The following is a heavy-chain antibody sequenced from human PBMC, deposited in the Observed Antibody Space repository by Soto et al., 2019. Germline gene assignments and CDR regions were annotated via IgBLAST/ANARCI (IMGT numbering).Heavy chain of an antibody. V-gene: IGHV3-23*01. J-gene: IGHJ1*01. CDR3: ANAYCSSTSCRAESLQH. CDR1: GFTFSSYS. D-gene: IGHD2-2*01. Sequence: ESGGGLVQPGGSLRLSCAASGFTFSSYSMSWVRQAPGKGLEWVSAISGSGGDSYYADSVKVRFTISRDNSKNTVYLQMNSLRAEDTAVYFCANAYCSSTSCRAESLQHWGQGTLVTVSS. CDR2: ISGSGGDS.